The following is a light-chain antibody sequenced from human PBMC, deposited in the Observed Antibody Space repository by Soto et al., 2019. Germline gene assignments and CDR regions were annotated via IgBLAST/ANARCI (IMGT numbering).Light chain of an antibody. V-gene: IGLV3-21*04. CDR1: NIGSKS. CDR2: YDS. J-gene: IGLJ2*01. CDR3: QVWDSSSDHVV. Sequence: SYELTQPPSVSVAPGKTARITCGGNNIGSKSVHWYQQKPGQAPVVVIYYDSDRPSGIPERFSGSNSGNTATLTISRVEAGDEADYSCQVWDSSSDHVVFGGGTKSPS.